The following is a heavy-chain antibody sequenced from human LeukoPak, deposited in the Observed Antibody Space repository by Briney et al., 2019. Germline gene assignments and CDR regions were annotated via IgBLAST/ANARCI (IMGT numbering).Heavy chain of an antibody. CDR1: GFMFDTYA. D-gene: IGHD2-15*01. V-gene: IGHV3-48*03. Sequence: GGSLRLSCAASGFMFDTYAMNWVRQAPGKGLEWVSYISQSGDAKYYADSVKGRFTISRDNARNSLYLQMNSLRAEDTAIYYCTTQDLVVVPAASHYFGYWGQGILIIVSA. CDR2: ISQSGDAK. CDR3: TTQDLVVVPAASHYFGY. J-gene: IGHJ4*02.